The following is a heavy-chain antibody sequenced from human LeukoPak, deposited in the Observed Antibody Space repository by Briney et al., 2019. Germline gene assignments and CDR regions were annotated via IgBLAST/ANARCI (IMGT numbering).Heavy chain of an antibody. V-gene: IGHV3-74*01. CDR3: ARAATERYYYGMDV. CDR1: GFTFSSYW. D-gene: IGHD6-25*01. Sequence: PGGSLRLSCAASGFTFSSYWMHWVRQARGKGLVWVSRINSDGSSTIYADSVKGRFTISRDNAKNTLYLQMNSLRAEDTAVYYCARAATERYYYGMDVWGQGTTVTVSS. CDR2: INSDGSST. J-gene: IGHJ6*02.